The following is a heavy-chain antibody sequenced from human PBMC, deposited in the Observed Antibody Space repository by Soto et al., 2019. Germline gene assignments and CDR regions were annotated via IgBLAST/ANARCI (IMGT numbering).Heavy chain of an antibody. CDR3: ARTPGSYLYYFDY. CDR2: IYPGDSDT. CDR1: GYNFTNYW. J-gene: IGHJ4*02. D-gene: IGHD1-26*01. Sequence: GESLKISCKGSGYNFTNYWIGWVRQMPGKGLEWMGIIYPGDSDTRYSPSFQGQVTFSADKSISTAYLQWSSLKASDTAMYYCARTPGSYLYYFDYWGQGTLVTVSS. V-gene: IGHV5-51*01.